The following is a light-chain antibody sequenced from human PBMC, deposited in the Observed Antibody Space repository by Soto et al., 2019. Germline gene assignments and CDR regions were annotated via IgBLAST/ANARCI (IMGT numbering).Light chain of an antibody. CDR3: QQRFS. CDR1: QSVSSY. V-gene: IGKV3-11*01. Sequence: EIVLTQSPATLSLSPGERATLSCRASQSVSSYLAWYQQKPGQATRLLIYDASNMATGIPARFSGSGSGTDFTLTISSLEPGDFAVYYWQQRFSFGGGTKVEIK. CDR2: DAS. J-gene: IGKJ4*01.